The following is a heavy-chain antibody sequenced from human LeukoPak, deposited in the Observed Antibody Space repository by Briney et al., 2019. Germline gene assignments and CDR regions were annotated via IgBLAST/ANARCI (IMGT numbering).Heavy chain of an antibody. J-gene: IGHJ4*02. CDR3: ARLCKAAQYYFHS. V-gene: IGHV4-59*01. CDR2: IYYSGST. CDR1: GGSISSYY. Sequence: SETLTLTCTVPGGSISSYYLRWIRQPPGKGLEWIGYIYYSGSTNYNPSLKSRVTISVDTSKNQFSLKLSSVTAADTAVYYCARLCKAAQYYFHSLGRG. D-gene: IGHD6-13*01.